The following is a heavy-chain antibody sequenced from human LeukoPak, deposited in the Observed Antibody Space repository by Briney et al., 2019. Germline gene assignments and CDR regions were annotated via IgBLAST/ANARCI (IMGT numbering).Heavy chain of an antibody. CDR3: ARSGIAAVLPDAFDI. D-gene: IGHD6-13*01. Sequence: PGESLKISCKGSGYSFSNYWVAWVRQMPGKGLEWMGIIYPGDSDTRYSPSFQGQVTISADKSISTAYLQWSSLKASDTAMYYCARSGIAAVLPDAFDIWGQGTMVTVSS. J-gene: IGHJ3*02. V-gene: IGHV5-51*01. CDR1: GYSFSNYW. CDR2: IYPGDSDT.